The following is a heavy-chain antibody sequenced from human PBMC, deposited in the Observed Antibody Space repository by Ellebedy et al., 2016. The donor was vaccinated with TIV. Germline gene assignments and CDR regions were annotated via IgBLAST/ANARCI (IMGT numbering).Heavy chain of an antibody. CDR1: GYSFTSYW. J-gene: IGHJ5*02. V-gene: IGHV5-51*01. Sequence: KVSCKGSGYSFTSYWIGWVRQMPGKGLEWMGIIYLGDSDTRYSPSFQGQVTISADKSISTAYLQWSSLKASDTAMYYCSRFISWFDPWGQGTLVTVSS. CDR2: IYLGDSDT. CDR3: SRFISWFDP. D-gene: IGHD3-10*01.